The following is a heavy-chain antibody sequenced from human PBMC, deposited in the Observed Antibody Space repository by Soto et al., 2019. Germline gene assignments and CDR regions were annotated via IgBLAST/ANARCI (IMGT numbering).Heavy chain of an antibody. D-gene: IGHD2-15*01. CDR2: IIPILGIA. CDR3: ARDSATPFEY. Sequence: QVQLVQSGAEVKKPGSSVKVSCKASGGTFSSYTISWVRQAPGQGLEWMGRIIPILGIANYAQKVQGRVTIPADKSTSTDYMELLSLRSEDTAVYYCARDSATPFEYWGQGTLVTVSS. CDR1: GGTFSSYT. V-gene: IGHV1-69*08. J-gene: IGHJ4*02.